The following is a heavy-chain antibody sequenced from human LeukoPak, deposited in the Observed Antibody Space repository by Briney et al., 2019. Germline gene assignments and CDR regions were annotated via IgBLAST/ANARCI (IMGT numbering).Heavy chain of an antibody. Sequence: PGGSLRLSCAASGSTFNTYWMHWVRQAPGKGLVWVSRINGDASRTIYADFVKGRFTISRDNAKNTLYLQVDSLRADDTGIYYCIRDGKFDSWGQGTLVTVSS. CDR1: GSTFNTYW. D-gene: IGHD1-1*01. CDR3: IRDGKFDS. CDR2: INGDASRT. J-gene: IGHJ4*02. V-gene: IGHV3-74*01.